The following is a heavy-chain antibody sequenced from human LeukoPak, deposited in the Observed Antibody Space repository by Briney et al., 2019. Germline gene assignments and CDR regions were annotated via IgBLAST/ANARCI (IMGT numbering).Heavy chain of an antibody. CDR3: ARGDCSSTSCLHWYFDL. V-gene: IGHV1-69*05. CDR2: IIPIFGTA. Sequence: GASVKVSCKASGGTFSSYAISWVRQAPGQGLEWMGGIIPIFGTANYAQKFQGRVTITTDESTSTAYMELCSLRSEDTAVYYCARGDCSSTSCLHWYFDLWGRGTLVTVSS. D-gene: IGHD2-2*01. J-gene: IGHJ2*01. CDR1: GGTFSSYA.